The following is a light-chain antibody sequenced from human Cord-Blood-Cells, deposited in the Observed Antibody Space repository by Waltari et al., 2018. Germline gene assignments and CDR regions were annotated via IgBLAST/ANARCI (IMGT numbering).Light chain of an antibody. CDR1: QSVSSN. CDR2: GAS. V-gene: IGKV3-15*01. J-gene: IGKJ4*01. CDR3: QQYNNWPPLT. Sequence: EIVMTQSPATLSLSPVQSATLSCRASQSVSSNLAGYQQKPGQAPRLLIYGASTRATGIPARFSGSGSGTEFTLTISSLQSEDFAVYYCQQYNNWPPLTFGGGTKVEIK.